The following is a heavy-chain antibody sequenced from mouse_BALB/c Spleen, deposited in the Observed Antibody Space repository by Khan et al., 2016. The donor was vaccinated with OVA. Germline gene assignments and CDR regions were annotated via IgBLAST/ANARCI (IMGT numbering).Heavy chain of an antibody. V-gene: IGHV14-3*02. CDR1: GFNIKDTY. J-gene: IGHJ4*01. CDR3: ALRGDIYDTYYGYAMDY. Sequence: VQLQQSGAELVKPGASVKLSCTASGFNIKDTYMHWVKQRPEQGLEWIGRIDPANGNTQYDPKFQGKATITADTSSHTAYLQLSSLTSEDTAVYYCALRGDIYDTYYGYAMDYWGQGTSVTVSS. CDR2: IDPANGNT. D-gene: IGHD2-3*01.